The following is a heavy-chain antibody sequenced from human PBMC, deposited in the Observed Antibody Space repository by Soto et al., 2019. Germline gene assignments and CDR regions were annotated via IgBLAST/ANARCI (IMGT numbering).Heavy chain of an antibody. CDR1: GYTFTSYG. J-gene: IGHJ4*02. CDR2: ISAYNGNT. V-gene: IGHV1-18*01. Sequence: QVQLVQSGAEVKKPGGSVKVTCKASGYTFTSYGIRWVRQAPGQGLEWMGWISAYNGNTNYAQRLQGRDTMTTDTSTSTAYIELRSLRSDDTAVYYCARDHYGATQVFWGQGTLVTVSS. D-gene: IGHD1-26*01. CDR3: ARDHYGATQVF.